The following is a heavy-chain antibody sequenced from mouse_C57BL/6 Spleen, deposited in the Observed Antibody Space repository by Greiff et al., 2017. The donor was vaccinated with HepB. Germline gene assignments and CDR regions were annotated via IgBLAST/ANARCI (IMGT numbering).Heavy chain of an antibody. CDR1: GYTFTSYW. Sequence: QVQLQQPGAELVKPGASVKLSCKASGYTFTSYWMHWVKQRPGQGLEWIEMIHPNSGSTNYNEKFKSKATLTVDKSSSTAYMQLSSLTSEDSAVYYGARYGYDAAWFAYWGQGTLVTVSA. J-gene: IGHJ3*01. CDR2: IHPNSGST. D-gene: IGHD2-2*01. CDR3: ARYGYDAAWFAY. V-gene: IGHV1-64*01.